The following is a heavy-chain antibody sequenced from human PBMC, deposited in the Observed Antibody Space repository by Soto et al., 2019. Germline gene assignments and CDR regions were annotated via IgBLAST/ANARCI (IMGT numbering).Heavy chain of an antibody. CDR3: ARGRGLAARPQHLDH. CDR1: GFLFSGYA. V-gene: IGHV3-30*04. Sequence: QVQLVESGGGVVQPGGSLRLSCATSGFLFSGYAMHWVRQTPGKGLEWVAVISYDGKEKYYADSAEGRFTISRESSGVTPYLQMSSLRVEDTAVYYCARGRGLAARPQHLDHWGQGTLVTVSS. J-gene: IGHJ4*02. D-gene: IGHD6-6*01. CDR2: ISYDGKEK.